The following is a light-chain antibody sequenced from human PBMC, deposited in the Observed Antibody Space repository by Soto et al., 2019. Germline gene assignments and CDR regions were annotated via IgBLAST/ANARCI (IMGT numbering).Light chain of an antibody. J-gene: IGLJ1*01. CDR1: SSDVGSYNL. CDR2: QGG. V-gene: IGLV2-23*01. CDR3: SSYAGSSTLFV. Sequence: QSALTQPASVSGSPGQSITISCTGTSSDVGSYNLVSWYQQHPGKVPKLIIYQGGQRPSGASSRFSGSKSGNTASLTISGLQAEDEAEYFRSSYAGSSTLFVFGTGTKVTVL.